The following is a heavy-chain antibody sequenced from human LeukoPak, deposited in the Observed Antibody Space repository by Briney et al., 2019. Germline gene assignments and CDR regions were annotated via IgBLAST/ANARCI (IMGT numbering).Heavy chain of an antibody. V-gene: IGHV3-30-3*01. CDR3: ARDRATSFDY. D-gene: IGHD1-26*01. CDR2: ISYDGSNK. Sequence: GRSLRLSCAASGFTFSSYAMHWVRQAPGKGLEWVAVISYDGSNKYYADSVKGRFTISRDNSKNTLYLQMNSLRAEDTAVYCCARDRATSFDYWGQGTLVTVSS. CDR1: GFTFSSYA. J-gene: IGHJ4*02.